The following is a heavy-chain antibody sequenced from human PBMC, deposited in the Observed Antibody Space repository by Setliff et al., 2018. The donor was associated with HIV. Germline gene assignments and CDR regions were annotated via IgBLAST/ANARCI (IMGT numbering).Heavy chain of an antibody. CDR3: ARLSTTSRDFDS. D-gene: IGHD2-2*01. CDR2: IYYSGST. CDR1: GGSISSSSYY. V-gene: IGHV4-39*01. J-gene: IGHJ4*02. Sequence: PSETLSLTCTVSGGSISSSSYYWGWIRQPPGKGLEWIGSIYYSGSTYYNPSLKSRVTISVDTSKNQFSLKLSSVTAADTAVYYCARLSTTSRDFDSWGQGTLVTVSS.